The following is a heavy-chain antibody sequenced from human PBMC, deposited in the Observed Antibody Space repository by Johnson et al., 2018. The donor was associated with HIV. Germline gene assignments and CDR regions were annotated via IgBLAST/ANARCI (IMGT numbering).Heavy chain of an antibody. CDR3: ARELQLWFSAFDI. CDR1: GFSFSSYA. V-gene: IGHV3-30*14. J-gene: IGHJ3*02. CDR2: VSYDGSER. Sequence: QVQLVESGGGLKQPGRSLRLSCAASGFSFSSYAMHWVRQAPGKGLEWVAVVSYDGSERYYADSVKGRFTISRDNSKNTLYLQMGSLRAEDMAVYYCARELQLWFSAFDIWGQGTMVTVSS. D-gene: IGHD5-18*01.